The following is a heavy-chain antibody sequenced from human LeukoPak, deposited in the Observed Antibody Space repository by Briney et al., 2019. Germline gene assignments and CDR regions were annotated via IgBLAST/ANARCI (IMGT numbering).Heavy chain of an antibody. CDR3: AKASGYGGNSANFDY. D-gene: IGHD4-23*01. J-gene: IGHJ4*02. V-gene: IGHV3-7*01. Sequence: PGGSLRLSCATSGFTFIFYRMGWVGQPPLTGPACVANIKQDGSEKYYVDSVKGRFTISRDNAKNSLCLQMNSLRAEDTAVYYCAKASGYGGNSANFDYWGQGTLVTVSS. CDR2: IKQDGSEK. CDR1: GFTFIFYR.